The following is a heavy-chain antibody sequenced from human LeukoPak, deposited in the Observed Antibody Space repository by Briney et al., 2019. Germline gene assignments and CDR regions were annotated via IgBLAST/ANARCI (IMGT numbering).Heavy chain of an antibody. Sequence: PGGSLRLSCAASGFIFSIYGMHWVRQAPGKGLEWVAIISDDGSNKYFADSVKGRFTVSRDNSKNTLYLQMNSLRPEDTAMYCCAKLGIVGSGWDFWYFDLWGRGTLVTVSS. V-gene: IGHV3-30*18. CDR2: ISDDGSNK. J-gene: IGHJ2*01. CDR3: AKLGIVGSGWDFWYFDL. D-gene: IGHD6-19*01. CDR1: GFIFSIYG.